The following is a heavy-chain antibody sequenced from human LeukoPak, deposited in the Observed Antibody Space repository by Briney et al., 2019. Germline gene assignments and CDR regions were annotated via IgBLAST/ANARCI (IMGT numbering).Heavy chain of an antibody. D-gene: IGHD3-10*01. J-gene: IGHJ4*02. CDR3: SGYYQGFPL. CDR2: IHFGGST. CDR1: GFTVSSND. Sequence: GGSLSLTCAASGFTVSSNDMSWVRQAPGKGLEWVSVIHFGGSTNYADSVKGRFIISRDSSKYTLYLQMNSLRAEDTAMYYCSGYYQGFPLWRQASQVSVSS. V-gene: IGHV3-66*01.